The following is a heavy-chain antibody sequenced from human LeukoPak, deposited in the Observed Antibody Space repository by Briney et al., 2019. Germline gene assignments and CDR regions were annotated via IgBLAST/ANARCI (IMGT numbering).Heavy chain of an antibody. J-gene: IGHJ2*01. Sequence: SETLSLTCTVSGGSISGSNWWSWVRQPPGKGLEWIGEVYHSGATNYNPSLKSRVTISIDSSKNQFSLKLSSVTAADSAVYYCTSRYSDLWGRGTLVTVSS. CDR3: TSRYSDL. CDR1: GGSISGSNW. CDR2: VYHSGAT. V-gene: IGHV4-4*02.